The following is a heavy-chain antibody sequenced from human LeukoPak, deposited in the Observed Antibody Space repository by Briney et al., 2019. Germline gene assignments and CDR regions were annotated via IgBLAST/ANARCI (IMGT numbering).Heavy chain of an antibody. Sequence: ASVKVSCKASGYTFTGYYMHWVRQAPGQGLEWMGWINPNSGGTNYAQKFQGRVTMTRDTSISTAYMELSRLRSDDTAVYYCAKDPYSYGPPFFDYWGQGTLVTVSS. CDR2: INPNSGGT. CDR3: AKDPYSYGPPFFDY. J-gene: IGHJ4*02. V-gene: IGHV1-2*02. D-gene: IGHD5-18*01. CDR1: GYTFTGYY.